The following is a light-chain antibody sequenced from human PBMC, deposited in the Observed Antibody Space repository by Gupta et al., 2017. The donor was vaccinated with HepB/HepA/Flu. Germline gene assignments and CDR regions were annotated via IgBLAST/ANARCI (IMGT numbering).Light chain of an antibody. CDR2: LGS. V-gene: IGKV2-28*01. CDR1: QSLLHSNGYNY. CDR3: MQALQTPS. Sequence: DSVMTQSPLSLPVTTGEPASISCRSSQSLLHSNGYNYLDWYLQKPGQSPQLLIYLGSNRASGVPDRCSGSGSGTDFTLKISRVEAEDVGVYYCMQALQTPSFGQGTRLEIK. J-gene: IGKJ5*01.